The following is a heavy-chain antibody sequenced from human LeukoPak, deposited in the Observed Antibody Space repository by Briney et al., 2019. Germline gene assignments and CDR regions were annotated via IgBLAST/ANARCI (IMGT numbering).Heavy chain of an antibody. Sequence: GRSLRLSCAASGFTFSSYGMHWVRQAPGKGLERVAVIWYDGSNKYYADSVKGRFTISRDNSKNTLYLQMNSLRAEDTAVYYCARDRRGSSSGWYRGLDRGFDYWGQGTLVTVSS. D-gene: IGHD6-19*01. CDR1: GFTFSSYG. CDR2: IWYDGSNK. CDR3: ARDRRGSSSGWYRGLDRGFDY. J-gene: IGHJ4*02. V-gene: IGHV3-33*01.